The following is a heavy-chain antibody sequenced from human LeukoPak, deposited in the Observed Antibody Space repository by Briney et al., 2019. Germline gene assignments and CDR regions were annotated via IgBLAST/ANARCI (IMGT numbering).Heavy chain of an antibody. CDR2: ISGSSGSS. D-gene: IGHD3-22*01. J-gene: IGHJ4*02. Sequence: GGSLRLSCAASGFTFSFYAMNWVRQAPGKGLEWVSAISGSSGSSYYADSVKGRFTFSRDNARNTLYLQMNSLRAEDTAVYYCVRLSSGYYGLIDHWGQGTLVTVSS. CDR3: VRLSSGYYGLIDH. V-gene: IGHV3-23*01. CDR1: GFTFSFYA.